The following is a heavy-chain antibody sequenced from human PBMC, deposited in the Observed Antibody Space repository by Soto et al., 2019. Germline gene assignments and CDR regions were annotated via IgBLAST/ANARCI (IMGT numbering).Heavy chain of an antibody. CDR3: ARSAGSFAGGSYLGA. CDR2: FNHGGST. CDR1: GGSFSGFY. D-gene: IGHD3-16*02. Sequence: QVQIQQWGSGVSKPTETLSLTCAVNGGSFSGFYWSWIRQPPGKGLEWIGEFNHGGSTSYNPSLKSRVAISTDTSKSQVSLTLTSVTAADTAIYYCARSAGSFAGGSYLGAWGQGTQVTVSS. V-gene: IGHV4-34*01. J-gene: IGHJ5*02.